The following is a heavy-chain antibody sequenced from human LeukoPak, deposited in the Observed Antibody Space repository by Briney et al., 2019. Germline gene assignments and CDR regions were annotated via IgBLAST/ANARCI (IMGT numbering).Heavy chain of an antibody. D-gene: IGHD3-3*01. V-gene: IGHV3-48*02. Sequence: GGSLRLSCAASGFTFGSYSMNWVRQAPGKGLEWVSYISGSSSDIKYADSVKGRFTISRDNANNSLYLQMNSLKDGDTAVYYCARDPLWSKGIDYWGQGTLVTVSS. CDR3: ARDPLWSKGIDY. CDR2: ISGSSSDI. J-gene: IGHJ4*02. CDR1: GFTFGSYS.